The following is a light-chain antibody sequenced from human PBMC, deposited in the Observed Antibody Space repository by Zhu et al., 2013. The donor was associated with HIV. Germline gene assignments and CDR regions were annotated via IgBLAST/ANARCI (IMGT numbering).Light chain of an antibody. Sequence: DIQMTQSPSSLSASVGDRVTITCQASQDLADSLNWYQHKPGKAPQLLISGASDLETGVPSRFSGDGSGTDFTLTISSLQPEDVATYYCQHLFTFSPGTRV. CDR2: GAS. CDR1: QDLADS. CDR3: QHLFT. V-gene: IGKV1-33*01. J-gene: IGKJ3*01.